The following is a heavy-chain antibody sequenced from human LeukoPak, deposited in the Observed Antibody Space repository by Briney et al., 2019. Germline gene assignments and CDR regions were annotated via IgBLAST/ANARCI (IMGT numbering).Heavy chain of an antibody. Sequence: ASVNVSCKASGYTFTSYDINWVRQATGQGLEWMGWMNPNSGNTGYAQKFQGRVTMTRNTSISTAYMELSSLRSEDTAVYYCARAYGGGYYYYMDVWGKGTTVTVSS. CDR3: ARAYGGGYYYYMDV. V-gene: IGHV1-8*01. D-gene: IGHD3-10*01. CDR1: GYTFTSYD. CDR2: MNPNSGNT. J-gene: IGHJ6*03.